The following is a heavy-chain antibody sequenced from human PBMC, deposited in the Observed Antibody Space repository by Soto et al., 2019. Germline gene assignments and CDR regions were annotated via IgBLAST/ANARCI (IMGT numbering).Heavy chain of an antibody. V-gene: IGHV3-33*01. CDR1: GFTFSSYG. CDR2: IWFDGSKE. J-gene: IGHJ5*01. CDR3: ARAVPAAKGWFDS. D-gene: IGHD2-2*01. Sequence: QVELVESGGGVVQPGGSLRLACAASGFTFSSYGMHWVRQAPGKGLEWVAVIWFDGSKEFYAASVEGRFTISRDNSKNRVYLEMTSPRDVDTAVYYCARAVPAAKGWFDSWGQGTLVTVSS.